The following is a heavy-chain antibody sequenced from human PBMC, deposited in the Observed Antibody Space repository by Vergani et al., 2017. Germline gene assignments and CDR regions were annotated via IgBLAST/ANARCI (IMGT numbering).Heavy chain of an antibody. CDR1: GFTFSDYY. Sequence: QVQLVESGGGLVKPGGSLRLSCAASGFTFSDYYMSWIRQAPGKGLEWVAVISYDGSNKYYADSVKGRFTISRDNSKNTLYLQMNSLRAEDTAVYYCARGPSLVYYYDSSGFDYWGQGTLVTVSS. CDR2: ISYDGSNK. V-gene: IGHV3-30-3*01. D-gene: IGHD3-22*01. CDR3: ARGPSLVYYYDSSGFDY. J-gene: IGHJ4*02.